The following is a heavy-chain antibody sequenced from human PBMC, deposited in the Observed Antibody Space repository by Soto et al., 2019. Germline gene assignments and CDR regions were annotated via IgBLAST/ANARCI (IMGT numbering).Heavy chain of an antibody. CDR3: ASPGDSSGYLRYAFDI. D-gene: IGHD3-22*01. V-gene: IGHV1-69*01. CDR2: IIPIFGTA. CDR1: GGTFSSYA. Sequence: QVQLVQSGAEVKKPGSSVKVSCKASGGTFSSYAISWVRQAPGQGLEWMGGIIPIFGTANYAQKFQGRVTITADESTSPAYMELSSLRSEDTAVYYCASPGDSSGYLRYAFDIWGQGTMVTVSS. J-gene: IGHJ3*02.